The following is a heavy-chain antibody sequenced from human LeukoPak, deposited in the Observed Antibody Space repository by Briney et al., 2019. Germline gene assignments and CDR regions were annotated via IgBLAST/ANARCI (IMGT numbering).Heavy chain of an antibody. V-gene: IGHV5-51*01. CDR2: IYPDDSDT. CDR3: ARRSGYSRTFDY. J-gene: IGHJ4*02. Sequence: GESLKISCQGSGYSFTNYWIGWVRQMPWKGLEWMGIIYPDDSDTTYRPSFQGQVTISADKSISTAYLQWSRLKASDTAMYYCARRSGYSRTFDYWGQGTLVTVSS. D-gene: IGHD3-22*01. CDR1: GYSFTNYW.